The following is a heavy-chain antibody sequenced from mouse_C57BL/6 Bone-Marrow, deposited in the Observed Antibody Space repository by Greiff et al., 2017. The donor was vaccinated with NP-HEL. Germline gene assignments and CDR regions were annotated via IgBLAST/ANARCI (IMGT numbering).Heavy chain of an antibody. J-gene: IGHJ2*01. CDR3: ARQGYYYGSSYGEYYFDY. V-gene: IGHV5-6*01. D-gene: IGHD1-1*01. Sequence: EVNVVESGGDLVKPGGSLKLSCAASGFTFSSYGMSWVRQTPDKRLEWVATISSGGSYTYYPDSVKGRFTISRDNAKNTLYLQMSSLKSEDTAMYYCARQGYYYGSSYGEYYFDYWGQGTTLTVSS. CDR1: GFTFSSYG. CDR2: ISSGGSYT.